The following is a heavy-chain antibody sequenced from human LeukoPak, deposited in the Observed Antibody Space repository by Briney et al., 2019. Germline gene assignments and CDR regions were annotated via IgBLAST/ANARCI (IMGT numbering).Heavy chain of an antibody. CDR1: GFTLRSYV. Sequence: PGGSLRLSCVASGFTLRSYVMNWVRQTPGKGLEWVSSISGSGDSTFYADSVKGRFTISRDNSKNTLYLQMNSLRAEDTAVYYCAKEWNYYGSGSYIGDWGQGTLVTVSS. V-gene: IGHV3-23*01. J-gene: IGHJ4*02. D-gene: IGHD3-10*01. CDR3: AKEWNYYGSGSYIGD. CDR2: ISGSGDST.